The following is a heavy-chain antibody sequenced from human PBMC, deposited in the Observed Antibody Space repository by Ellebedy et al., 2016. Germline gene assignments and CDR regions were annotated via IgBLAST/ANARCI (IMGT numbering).Heavy chain of an antibody. V-gene: IGHV1-3*01. CDR2: INAGNGNT. CDR1: GYTFTSYA. D-gene: IGHD2-21*02. CDR3: ATDRVTDYGMDV. J-gene: IGHJ6*02. Sequence: ASVKVSXXASGYTFTSYAMHWVRQAPGQRLEWMGWINAGNGNTKYSQKFQGRVTITRDTSASTAYMELSSLRSEDTAVYYCATDRVTDYGMDVWGQGTTVTVSS.